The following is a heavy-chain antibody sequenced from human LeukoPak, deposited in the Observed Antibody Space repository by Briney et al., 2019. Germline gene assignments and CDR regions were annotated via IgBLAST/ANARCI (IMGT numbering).Heavy chain of an antibody. Sequence: GGSLRLSCAASGFTFSSYGMHWVRQAPGKGLEWVAVIWYDGSNKYYADSVKGRFTISRDNSKNTLYLQMNSLRAEDTAVYYCARDFFLYGDYNPTGGYWGQGTLVTVSS. J-gene: IGHJ4*02. V-gene: IGHV3-33*01. D-gene: IGHD4-17*01. CDR1: GFTFSSYG. CDR2: IWYDGSNK. CDR3: ARDFFLYGDYNPTGGY.